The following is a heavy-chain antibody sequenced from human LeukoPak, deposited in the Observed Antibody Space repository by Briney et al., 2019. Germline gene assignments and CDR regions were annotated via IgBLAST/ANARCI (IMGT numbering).Heavy chain of an antibody. CDR2: ISYDGSNK. CDR3: ARDWVVVAATGGAGSFDY. CDR1: GFTFSSYA. Sequence: GGSLRLSCAASGFTFSSYAMHWVRQAPGKGLEWVAVISYDGSNKYYADSVEGRFTISRDNSKNTLYLQMNSLRAEDTAVYYCARDWVVVAATGGAGSFDYWGQGTLVTVSS. V-gene: IGHV3-30*04. J-gene: IGHJ4*02. D-gene: IGHD2-15*01.